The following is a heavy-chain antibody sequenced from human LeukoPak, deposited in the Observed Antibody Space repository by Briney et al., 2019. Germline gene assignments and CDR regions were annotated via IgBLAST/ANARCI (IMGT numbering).Heavy chain of an antibody. CDR3: ASPWEHGPFDI. D-gene: IGHD1-26*01. Sequence: PGGSLRLSCAASGVTFSSYSMNWVRQAPGKGLEWVSSISSSSSYIYYADSVKGRFTISRDNAKNSLYLQMNSLRAEDTAVYYCASPWEHGPFDIWGQGTMVTVSS. J-gene: IGHJ3*02. CDR2: ISSSSSYI. CDR1: GVTFSSYS. V-gene: IGHV3-21*01.